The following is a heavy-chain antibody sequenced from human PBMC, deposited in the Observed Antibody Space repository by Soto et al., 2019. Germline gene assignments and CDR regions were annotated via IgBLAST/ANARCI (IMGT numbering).Heavy chain of an antibody. CDR1: GFTFSNYW. CDR2: IKQDGSEK. Sequence: EVQLVESGGGLVQPWGSLRLSCAVSGFTFSNYWMSWVRQAPGKGLEWVANIKQDGSEKYYVDSVKGRFTISRDNAKNSLYLQMNSLRAEDTAVYYCARVGDYVWQTYKSDYWGQGTLVTVSS. V-gene: IGHV3-7*01. J-gene: IGHJ4*02. CDR3: ARVGDYVWQTYKSDY. D-gene: IGHD3-16*01.